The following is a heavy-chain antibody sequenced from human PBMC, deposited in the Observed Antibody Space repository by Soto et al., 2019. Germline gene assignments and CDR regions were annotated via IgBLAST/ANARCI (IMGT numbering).Heavy chain of an antibody. V-gene: IGHV1-69*06. J-gene: IGHJ6*02. Sequence: QVQLVQSGAEVKKPGSSVKVSCEASGGTFSSYALSWVRQVPGQGLEWMGGIIPIFGTANYAQKFQGRVTITAAKSRTTAYMELNSLSSEDTAVYYCARVPIGYSYGTHYYGMDVWGQGTTVTVPS. CDR2: IIPIFGTA. D-gene: IGHD5-18*01. CDR3: ARVPIGYSYGTHYYGMDV. CDR1: GGTFSSYA.